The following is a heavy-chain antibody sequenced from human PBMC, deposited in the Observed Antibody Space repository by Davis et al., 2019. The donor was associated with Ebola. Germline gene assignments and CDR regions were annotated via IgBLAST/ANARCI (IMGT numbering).Heavy chain of an antibody. V-gene: IGHV4-59*01. J-gene: IGHJ4*02. CDR1: GGSFSGYY. D-gene: IGHD6-19*01. CDR3: ARVRYSSGWTTRYYFDY. Sequence: MPSETLSLTCAVYGGSFSGYYWSWIRQPPGKGLEWIGYIYYSGSTNYNPSLKSRVTISVDTSKNQFSLKLSSVTAADTAVYYCARVRYSSGWTTRYYFDYWGQGTLVTVSS. CDR2: IYYSGST.